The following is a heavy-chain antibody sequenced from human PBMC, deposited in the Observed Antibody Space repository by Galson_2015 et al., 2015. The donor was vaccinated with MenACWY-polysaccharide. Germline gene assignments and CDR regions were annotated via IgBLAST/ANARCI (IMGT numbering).Heavy chain of an antibody. D-gene: IGHD6-13*01. CDR3: AKASQWGAAAVGSFDH. V-gene: IGHV3-23*01. J-gene: IGHJ4*02. CDR2: ISGSGTDI. Sequence: SLRLSCAASGFGITSYAVNWVRQAPGKGLEWVAVISGSGTDIRYADSVKGRFTISRDTSKSTLCLQMNSLRAEDTAKYYCAKASQWGAAAVGSFDHWGQGTLVTVSS. CDR1: GFGITSYA.